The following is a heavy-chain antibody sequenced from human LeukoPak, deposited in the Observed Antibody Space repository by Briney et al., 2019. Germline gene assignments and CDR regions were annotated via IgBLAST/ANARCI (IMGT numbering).Heavy chain of an antibody. D-gene: IGHD2-2*01. CDR2: IWYDGSNE. CDR1: GFTFSSYG. Sequence: GGSLRLSCAASGFTFSSYGMHWVRQAPGKGLEWVAVIWYDGSNEYYADSVKGRFTISRDNSKNTLYLQMNSLRAEDTAVYYCARYCSSTSCPSDYYGMDVWGQGTTVTVSS. V-gene: IGHV3-33*01. CDR3: ARYCSSTSCPSDYYGMDV. J-gene: IGHJ6*02.